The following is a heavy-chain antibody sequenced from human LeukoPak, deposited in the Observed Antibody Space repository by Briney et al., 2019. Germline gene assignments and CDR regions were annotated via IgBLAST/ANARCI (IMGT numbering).Heavy chain of an antibody. D-gene: IGHD3-16*02. Sequence: GASVKVSCKASGYTFTSYGISWVRQATGQGLEWVGWMSPNNGHTGFAHKFQGRVTITRDTSMNTAYMELSSLRFEDTAVYYCARMDADRFYFDYWGQGTLLTVSS. CDR1: GYTFTSYG. J-gene: IGHJ4*02. CDR3: ARMDADRFYFDY. CDR2: MSPNNGHT. V-gene: IGHV1-8*03.